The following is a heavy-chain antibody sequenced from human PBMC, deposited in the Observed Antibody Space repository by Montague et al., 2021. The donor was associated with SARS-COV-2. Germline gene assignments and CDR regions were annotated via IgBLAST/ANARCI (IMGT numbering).Heavy chain of an antibody. J-gene: IGHJ6*02. CDR2: IYPGDSDT. CDR1: GYNFTSYW. CDR3: TRHNVAALYSSGWYDYYYYGMDV. Sequence: QSVAEVKTPGESLKISCKGSGYNFTSYWIVWVRQMPGKGLEWMGIIYPGDSDTRYSPSFQGQVTISADKSISTAYLQWSSLKASDTAMYYCTRHNVAALYSSGWYDYYYYGMDVWGQGTTVTGSS. D-gene: IGHD6-19*01. V-gene: IGHV5-51*01.